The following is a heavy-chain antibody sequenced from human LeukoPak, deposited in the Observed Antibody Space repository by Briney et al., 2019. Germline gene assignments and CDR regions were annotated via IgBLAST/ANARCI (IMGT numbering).Heavy chain of an antibody. Sequence: PGGSLRLSCAASGFTFSSYGMHWVRQAPGKGLEWVAVISYDGSNKYYADSVKGRFTISRDNSKNTLYLQMNSLRAEDTAVYYCAKDSEYDILTGYNYWGQGTLVTVSS. D-gene: IGHD3-9*01. J-gene: IGHJ4*02. CDR3: AKDSEYDILTGYNY. CDR2: ISYDGSNK. V-gene: IGHV3-30*18. CDR1: GFTFSSYG.